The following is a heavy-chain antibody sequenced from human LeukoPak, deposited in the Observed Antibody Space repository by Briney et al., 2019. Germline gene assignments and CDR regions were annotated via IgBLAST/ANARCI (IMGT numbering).Heavy chain of an antibody. Sequence: ASVKVSCKASGYTFTSYDINWVRQATGQGLERMGWMKPNSGNTGYAQKFQGRVTITRNTSISTAYMELSSLRSEDTAVYYCARGLWGDPFAYYYYYYMDVWGKGTTVTVSS. J-gene: IGHJ6*03. V-gene: IGHV1-8*03. CDR1: GYTFTSYD. CDR3: ARGLWGDPFAYYYYYYMDV. D-gene: IGHD3-16*01. CDR2: MKPNSGNT.